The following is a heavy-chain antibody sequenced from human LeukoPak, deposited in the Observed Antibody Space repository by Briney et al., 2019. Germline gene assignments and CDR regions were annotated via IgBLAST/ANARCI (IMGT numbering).Heavy chain of an antibody. Sequence: ASAKVSCKASGYIFTSYDINWVRQATGQGLEWMGWMNPNSGNTGYAQKFQGRVTITRNTSISTVYMELSRLRSEDTAVYYCAREDYYDSGSNDYWGQGTLVTVSS. J-gene: IGHJ4*02. V-gene: IGHV1-8*03. CDR1: GYIFTSYD. CDR2: MNPNSGNT. CDR3: AREDYYDSGSNDY. D-gene: IGHD3-22*01.